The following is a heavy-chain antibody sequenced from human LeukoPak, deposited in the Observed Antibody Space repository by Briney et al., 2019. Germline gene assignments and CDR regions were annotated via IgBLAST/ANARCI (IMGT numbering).Heavy chain of an antibody. J-gene: IGHJ6*02. V-gene: IGHV3-30*04. D-gene: IGHD5-12*01. CDR1: GLTLSSYA. CDR3: ARDGGADMVATNYYYGMDF. Sequence: GRSMTLSCAASGLTLSSYAMHWVRQAQGKGLEWVAVISYDGSNKYYADSVKGRITNSRDNSKNALYLQMNSLRAEDTAVYYCARDGGADMVATNYYYGMDFWGQGTTVTVSS. CDR2: ISYDGSNK.